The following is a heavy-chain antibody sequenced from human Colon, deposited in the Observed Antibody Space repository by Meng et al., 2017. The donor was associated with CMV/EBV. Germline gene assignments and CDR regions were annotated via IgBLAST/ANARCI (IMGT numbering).Heavy chain of an antibody. CDR1: GFTFSDYY. D-gene: IGHD1-26*01. V-gene: IGHV3-69-1*01. Sequence: GESLKISCAASGFTFSDYYMNWVRQAPGKGLEWVSSISSSSTIYYADSVKGRFTVSRDNAKTALYLQMNSLRSEDTALYYCAKDVGANFFYGLDVWGQGTTVTVSS. CDR3: AKDVGANFFYGLDV. J-gene: IGHJ6*02. CDR2: ISSSSTI.